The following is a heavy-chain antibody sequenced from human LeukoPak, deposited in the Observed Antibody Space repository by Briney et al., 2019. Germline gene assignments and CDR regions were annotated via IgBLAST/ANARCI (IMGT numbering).Heavy chain of an antibody. CDR1: GFTFSSYW. CDR3: ARDYGARGYSYGAY. CDR2: IKQYGSEK. D-gene: IGHD5-18*01. V-gene: IGHV3-7*01. Sequence: GGSLRLSCAASGFTFSSYWMSWVRQAPGKGLEWVANIKQYGSEKYYVASVKGRFTISRDNAKNSLYLQMNSLRAEDPAVYYCARDYGARGYSYGAYWGQGTLVTVSS. J-gene: IGHJ4*02.